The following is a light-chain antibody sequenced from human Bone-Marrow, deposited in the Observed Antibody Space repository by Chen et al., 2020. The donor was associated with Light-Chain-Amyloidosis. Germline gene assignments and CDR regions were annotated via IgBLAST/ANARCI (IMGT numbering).Light chain of an antibody. Sequence: SYVLTQPSSVSVAPGQTATIACGGNNIGSTSVHWYQQTPGQAPLLVVYDDSDRPSVIPERLSCSNSGNSATLTISRCEAGDEADYYCQVWDRSSDRPVFGGGTKLTVL. J-gene: IGLJ3*02. CDR2: DDS. CDR3: QVWDRSSDRPV. CDR1: NIGSTS. V-gene: IGLV3-21*02.